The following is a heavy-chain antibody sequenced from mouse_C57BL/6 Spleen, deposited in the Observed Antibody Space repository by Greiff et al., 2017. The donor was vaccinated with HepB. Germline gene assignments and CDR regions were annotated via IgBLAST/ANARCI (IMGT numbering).Heavy chain of an antibody. V-gene: IGHV1-81*01. CDR2: IYPRSGNT. CDR1: GYTFTSYG. J-gene: IGHJ3*01. CDR3: ARPYYGSSSFAY. D-gene: IGHD1-1*01. Sequence: EQSGAELARPGASVKLSCKASGYTFTSYGISWVKQRTGQGLEWIGEIYPRSGNTYYNEKFKGKATLTADKSSSTAYMELRSLTSEDSAVYFCARPYYGSSSFAYWGQGTLVTVSA.